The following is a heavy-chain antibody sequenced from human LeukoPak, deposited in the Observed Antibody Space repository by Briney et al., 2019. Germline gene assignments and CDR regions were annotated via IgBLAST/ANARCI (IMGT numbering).Heavy chain of an antibody. J-gene: IGHJ4*02. CDR3: ATTTVVTRDFDY. CDR1: GGSFSGYY. V-gene: IGHV4-34*01. Sequence: RASETLSLTCAVYGGSFSGYYWSWIRQPPGKGLEWIGEINHSGSTNYNPSLKSRVTISVDTSKNQFSLKLSSVTAADTAVYYCATTTVVTRDFDYWGQGTLVTVSS. D-gene: IGHD4-23*01. CDR2: INHSGST.